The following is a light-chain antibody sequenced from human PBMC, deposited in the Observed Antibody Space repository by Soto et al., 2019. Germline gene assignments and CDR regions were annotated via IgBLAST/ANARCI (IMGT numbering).Light chain of an antibody. CDR1: SSDVGGYNY. CDR3: SSYAASNNLGV. V-gene: IGLV2-8*01. CDR2: EVS. Sequence: QSALTQPPSASGSPGQSVTISCIGTSSDVGGYNYVSWYQQHPGKAPKLMIYEVSKRPSGVPDRFSGSKSGNTASLTVSVLQAEDEADYYCSSYAASNNLGVFGGGTKVTVL. J-gene: IGLJ2*01.